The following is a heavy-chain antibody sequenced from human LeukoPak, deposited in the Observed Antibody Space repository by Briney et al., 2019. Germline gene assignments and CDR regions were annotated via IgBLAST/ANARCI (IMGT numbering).Heavy chain of an antibody. J-gene: IGHJ3*02. D-gene: IGHD3-3*01. Sequence: ASVKVSCKASGYTFTSYDINWVRQATGQGLEWMGWMNPNSGNTGYAQKFQGRVTITRNTSISTAYMELSSLRSEDTAVYYCARVKPYELSIGWPYYDFWSGPDHDAFDIWGQGTMVTVSS. CDR3: ARVKPYELSIGWPYYDFWSGPDHDAFDI. CDR2: MNPNSGNT. V-gene: IGHV1-8*03. CDR1: GYTFTSYD.